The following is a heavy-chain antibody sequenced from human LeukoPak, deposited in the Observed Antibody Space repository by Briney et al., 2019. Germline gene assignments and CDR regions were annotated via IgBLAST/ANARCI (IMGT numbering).Heavy chain of an antibody. CDR3: ARGRYYDSSGYYKTKNRSFDY. J-gene: IGHJ4*02. D-gene: IGHD3-22*01. CDR1: GGSFSGYY. Sequence: SETLSLTCAVYGGSFSGYYWSWIRQPPGKGLGWIGEINHSGSTNYNPSLKSRVTISVDTSKNQFSLKLSSVTAADTAVYYCARGRYYDSSGYYKTKNRSFDYWGQGTLVTVSS. V-gene: IGHV4-34*01. CDR2: INHSGST.